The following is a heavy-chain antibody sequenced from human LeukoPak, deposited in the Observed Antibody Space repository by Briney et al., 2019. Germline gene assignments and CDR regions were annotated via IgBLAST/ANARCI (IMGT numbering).Heavy chain of an antibody. J-gene: IGHJ5*01. D-gene: IGHD3-10*01. CDR1: GFTFSNYW. CDR2: ISGDESTT. Sequence: GGSLRFSCAASGFTFSNYWMHWVRQVPGKGLVWVSRISGDESTTTYADSVKGRFTISRDNAKNTVHLQMNSLRAEDTAVYYCARDYSGPLDSWGQGTLVTVSS. V-gene: IGHV3-74*01. CDR3: ARDYSGPLDS.